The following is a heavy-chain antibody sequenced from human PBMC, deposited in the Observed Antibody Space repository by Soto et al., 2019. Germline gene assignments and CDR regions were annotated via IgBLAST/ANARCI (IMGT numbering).Heavy chain of an antibody. Sequence: SETLSLTCTVSGVSISSYSWSWIRQPPGKGLEWIGYIYYSGSTNYNPSIKSRVTISVDTSKNQFSLKLSSVTAADTAGYYCARGNGDLDYWGQGTLVTVSS. J-gene: IGHJ4*02. D-gene: IGHD4-17*01. CDR1: GVSISSYS. CDR2: IYYSGST. V-gene: IGHV4-59*01. CDR3: ARGNGDLDY.